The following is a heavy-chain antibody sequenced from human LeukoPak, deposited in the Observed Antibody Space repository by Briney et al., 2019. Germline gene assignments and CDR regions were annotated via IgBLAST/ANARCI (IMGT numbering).Heavy chain of an antibody. Sequence: GRSLRLSCGASGFTFNNYAMHWVRQAPGKGLEWVALISYDGSNKNYADSVKGRFTISRDNSKNTLYLQMNSLRVEDTSVYYCVKEREYSSSVWYFDYWGQGTLVTASS. V-gene: IGHV3-30*18. D-gene: IGHD6-13*01. CDR3: VKEREYSSSVWYFDY. J-gene: IGHJ4*02. CDR2: ISYDGSNK. CDR1: GFTFNNYA.